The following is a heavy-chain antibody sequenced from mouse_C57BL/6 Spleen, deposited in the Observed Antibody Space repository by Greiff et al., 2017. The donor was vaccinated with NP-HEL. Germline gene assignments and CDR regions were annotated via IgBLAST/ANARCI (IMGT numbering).Heavy chain of an antibody. Sequence: EVKLVESGGDLVKPGGSLKLSCAASGFTFSSYGMSWVRQTPDKRLEWVATISSGGSYTYYPDSVKGRFTISRDNAKNTLYLQMSSLKSEDTAMYYCARDGSSYRFAYWGQGTLVTVSA. CDR3: ARDGSSYRFAY. CDR2: ISSGGSYT. J-gene: IGHJ3*01. V-gene: IGHV5-6*02. CDR1: GFTFSSYG. D-gene: IGHD1-1*01.